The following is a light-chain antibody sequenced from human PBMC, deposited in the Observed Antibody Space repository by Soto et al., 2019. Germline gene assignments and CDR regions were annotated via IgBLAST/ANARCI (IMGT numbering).Light chain of an antibody. CDR2: DAS. Sequence: WYQQKPGQPPRLLFHDASNLLRGVPARFSAGGSGTDFTLIIASLEPEDFAVYYCQQRVTFPATFGGGTKVDIK. J-gene: IGKJ4*01. V-gene: IGKV3-11*01. CDR3: QQRVTFPAT.